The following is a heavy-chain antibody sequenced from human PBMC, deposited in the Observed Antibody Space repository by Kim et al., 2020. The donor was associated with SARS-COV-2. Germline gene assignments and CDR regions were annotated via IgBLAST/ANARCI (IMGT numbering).Heavy chain of an antibody. Sequence: GGSLRLSCAASGFTFDDYAMHWVRQAPGKGLEWVSGISWNSGSIGYADSVKGRFTISRDNAKNSLYLQMNSLRAEDTALYYCAKDIIREVAAAGKEFIWGSYRPGIDYWGQGTLVTVSS. V-gene: IGHV3-9*01. CDR1: GFTFDDYA. CDR3: AKDIIREVAAAGKEFIWGSYRPGIDY. CDR2: ISWNSGSI. D-gene: IGHD3-16*02. J-gene: IGHJ4*02.